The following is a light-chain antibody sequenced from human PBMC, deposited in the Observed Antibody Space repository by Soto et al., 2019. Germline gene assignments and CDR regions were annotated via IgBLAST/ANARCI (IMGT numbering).Light chain of an antibody. CDR1: QSINRY. V-gene: IGKV1-39*01. J-gene: IGKJ4*01. CDR3: QHSSSFPLT. Sequence: DIQMTQSPSSLSASVGDRITITCRASQSINRYLNWYQQKLGEAPRLLIYNAFTLQSGVPSRFSGGGSGTDFTLTIGSLQRDDFATYYCQHSSSFPLTFGGGTKLEIK. CDR2: NAF.